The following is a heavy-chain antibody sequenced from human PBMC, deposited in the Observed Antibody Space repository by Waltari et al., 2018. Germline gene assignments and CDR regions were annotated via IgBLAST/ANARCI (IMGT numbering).Heavy chain of an antibody. V-gene: IGHV1-3*01. CDR3: ARAELNDDFWSPPPHGMDV. CDR2: INPGNGNT. J-gene: IGHJ6*02. Sequence: QVQLVQSGAEVTIPGASIKVSCKASGYIFSNFAVHWVRLAPRHSLEWMGWINPGNGNTRSSQKFQGRITNTRDTSASAAYMDLRGLRPEDTAIYYCARAELNDDFWSPPPHGMDVWGQGTTVTVSS. CDR1: GYIFSNFA. D-gene: IGHD3-3*01.